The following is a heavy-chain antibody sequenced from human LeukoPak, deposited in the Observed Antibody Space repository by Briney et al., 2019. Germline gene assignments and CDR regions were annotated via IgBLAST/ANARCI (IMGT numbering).Heavy chain of an antibody. CDR1: GYTFTSYD. CDR3: ARPITIFGVVKVGMDV. V-gene: IGHV1-8*01. D-gene: IGHD3-3*01. J-gene: IGHJ6*02. CDR2: MNPNSGNT. Sequence: PGASVKVSCKASGYTFTSYDINWVRQAPGQGLEWMGWMNPNSGNTGYAQKFQGRVTMTRNTSISTAYMELSSLRSEDTAVYYCARPITIFGVVKVGMDVWGQGTTVTVSS.